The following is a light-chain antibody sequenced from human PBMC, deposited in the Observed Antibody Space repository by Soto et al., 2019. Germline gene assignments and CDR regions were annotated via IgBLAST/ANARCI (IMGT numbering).Light chain of an antibody. Sequence: QSALTQPASVSGSPGQSITISCTGTSSDVGSYNYVSWHQQHPGQAPKLIIYEVTNRASGVPDRFSASKSGNTASLTISGLQAGDEADYYCSSYGSSSTYVFGTGTKLTVL. J-gene: IGLJ1*01. CDR2: EVT. CDR3: SSYGSSSTYV. CDR1: SSDVGSYNY. V-gene: IGLV2-14*01.